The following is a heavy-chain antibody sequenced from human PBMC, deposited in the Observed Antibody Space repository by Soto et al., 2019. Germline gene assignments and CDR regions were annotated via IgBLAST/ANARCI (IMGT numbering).Heavy chain of an antibody. CDR1: GGTFSSYT. V-gene: IGHV1-69*02. Sequence: QVQLVQSGAEVKKPGSSVKVSCKASGGTFSSYTISWVRQAPGQGLEWMGRIIPILGIANYAQKFQGRVTITADKSTSTAYMELSSLRSEDTAVYYCAGGITMITVSRNYYYYYGMDVWGQGTTVTVSS. CDR2: IIPILGIA. CDR3: AGGITMITVSRNYYYYYGMDV. D-gene: IGHD3-22*01. J-gene: IGHJ6*02.